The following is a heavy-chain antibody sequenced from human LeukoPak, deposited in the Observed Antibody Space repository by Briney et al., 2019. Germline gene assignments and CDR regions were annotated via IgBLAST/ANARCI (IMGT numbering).Heavy chain of an antibody. CDR3: ARDGLVVAAGARYYCYGMDV. CDR2: IWYDGGNK. J-gene: IGHJ6*02. V-gene: IGHV3-33*08. CDR1: AFIFSGHW. Sequence: GGSLRLSCEGSAFIFSGHWMNWVRQTPGKGLEWVAVIWYDGGNKYYADSVKGRFTISRDNSKNTLYLRMNSLRAEDTAVYCCARDGLVVAAGARYYCYGMDVWGQGTTVTVSS. D-gene: IGHD2-15*01.